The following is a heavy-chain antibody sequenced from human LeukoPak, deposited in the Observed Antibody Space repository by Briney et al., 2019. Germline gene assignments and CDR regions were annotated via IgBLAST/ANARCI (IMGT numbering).Heavy chain of an antibody. CDR2: ISSSSSYI. CDR3: ARDLAYGDDGL. CDR1: GFTRSNYS. Sequence: GGSLRFSCAASGFTRSNYSMNWVRQAPGKGLEWVAFISSSSSYIFYADSLKGRFTISRDNAKNSLYLQMNSLRADDTAVYYCARDLAYGDDGLWGQGTLVTVSS. D-gene: IGHD4-17*01. J-gene: IGHJ4*02. V-gene: IGHV3-21*01.